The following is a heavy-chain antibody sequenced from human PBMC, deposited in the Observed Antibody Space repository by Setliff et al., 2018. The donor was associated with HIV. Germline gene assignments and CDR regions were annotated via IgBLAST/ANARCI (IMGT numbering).Heavy chain of an antibody. V-gene: IGHV2-5*02. CDR2: IYWDDDK. J-gene: IGHJ5*02. D-gene: IGHD6-13*01. CDR3: AHCIAAAGTFLDWFDP. CDR1: GFSLSNTRMG. Sequence: SGPTLVNPTETLTLTCTVSGFSLSNTRMGVSWIRQPPGKALEWLALIYWDDDKRYSPSLKSRLTITKDTSKNQVVLTMTNMDPVDTATYYCAHCIAAAGTFLDWFDPWGQGTLVTV.